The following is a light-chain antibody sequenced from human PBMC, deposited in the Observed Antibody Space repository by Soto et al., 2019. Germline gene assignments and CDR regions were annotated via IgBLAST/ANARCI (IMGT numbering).Light chain of an antibody. J-gene: IGLJ2*01. Sequence: QSALTQPASVSGSPGQSITISCTGTSSDVGGYNYVSWYQQHPGKAPKLIIYEVSNRPSGVSNRFSGSKSGNTASLTISGLQAEDEADYYCCSYTTTSTFVFGGGTKVTVL. CDR2: EVS. V-gene: IGLV2-14*01. CDR3: CSYTTTSTFV. CDR1: SSDVGGYNY.